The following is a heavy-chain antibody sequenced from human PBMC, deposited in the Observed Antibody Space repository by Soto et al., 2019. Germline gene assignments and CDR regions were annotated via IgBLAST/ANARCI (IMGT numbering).Heavy chain of an antibody. D-gene: IGHD3-9*01. V-gene: IGHV3-33*01. J-gene: IGHJ4*02. CDR3: ARDKSFDILAGYYNLLDY. CDR2: IWYDGSNK. CDR1: GFTFSSYG. Sequence: PGGSLRLSCAASGFTFSSYGMHWVRQAPGKGLEWVAVIWYDGSNKYYADSVKGRFTISRDNSKNTLYLQMNSLRAEDTAVYYCARDKSFDILAGYYNLLDYWGQRTLVTVSS.